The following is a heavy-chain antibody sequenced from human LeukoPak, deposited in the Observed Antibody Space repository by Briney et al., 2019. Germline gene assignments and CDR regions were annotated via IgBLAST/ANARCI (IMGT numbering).Heavy chain of an antibody. CDR2: IKQDGSEK. CDR3: ARVGDIVVVPAATTWFDP. J-gene: IGHJ5*02. CDR1: GFTFSSYW. D-gene: IGHD2-2*01. Sequence: GGSLRLSCAASGFTFSSYWMSWVRQAPGKGLEWVANIKQDGSEKYYVDSVKGRFTISRDNAKNSLYLQMNGLRAEDTAVYYCARVGDIVVVPAATTWFDPWGQGTLVTVSS. V-gene: IGHV3-7*01.